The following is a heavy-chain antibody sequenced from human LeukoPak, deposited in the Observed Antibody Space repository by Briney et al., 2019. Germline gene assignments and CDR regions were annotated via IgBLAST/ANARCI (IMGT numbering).Heavy chain of an antibody. V-gene: IGHV4-34*01. Sequence: SETLSLTCAVYGGSFSGYYWSWIRQPPGKGLEWIGEINHSGSTNYNPSLKSRVTISVDTSKNQFSLKLSSVTAAATAVYYCARGHTPPAYSSGWYGYYYYGMDVWGQGTTVTVSS. CDR3: ARGHTPPAYSSGWYGYYYYGMDV. CDR1: GGSFSGYY. CDR2: INHSGST. J-gene: IGHJ6*02. D-gene: IGHD6-19*01.